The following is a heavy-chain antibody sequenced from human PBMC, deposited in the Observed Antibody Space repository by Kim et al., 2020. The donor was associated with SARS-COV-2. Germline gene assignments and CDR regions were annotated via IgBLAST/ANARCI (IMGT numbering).Heavy chain of an antibody. Sequence: AQKFQGRVTMTRDTSTRTVYMGLSSLRSEDTAVYYCASSSDYYYYGMDVWGQGTTVTVSS. J-gene: IGHJ6*02. V-gene: IGHV1-46*01. CDR3: ASSSDYYYYGMDV. D-gene: IGHD6-25*01.